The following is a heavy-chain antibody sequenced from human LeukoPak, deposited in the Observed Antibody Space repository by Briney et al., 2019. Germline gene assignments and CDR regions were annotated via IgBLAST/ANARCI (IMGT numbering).Heavy chain of an antibody. Sequence: ASVKVSCKASGYTFISYGISWVRQAPGQGLEWMGWISAYNGNTNYAQKLQGRVTMTTDTSTSTAYMELRSLRSDDTAVYYCARVSGVLWFGELLFGGQGTLVTVSS. CDR2: ISAYNGNT. CDR1: GYTFISYG. V-gene: IGHV1-18*01. J-gene: IGHJ4*02. CDR3: ARVSGVLWFGELLF. D-gene: IGHD3-10*01.